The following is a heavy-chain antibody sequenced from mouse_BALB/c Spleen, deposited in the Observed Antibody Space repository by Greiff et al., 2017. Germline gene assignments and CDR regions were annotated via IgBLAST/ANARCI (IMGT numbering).Heavy chain of an antibody. D-gene: IGHD3-1*01. CDR1: GYAFTNYL. CDR3: ARSGGYFDY. CDR2: INPGSGGT. J-gene: IGHJ2*01. Sequence: VMLVESGAELVRPGTSVKVSCKASGYAFTNYLIEWVKQRPGQGLEWIGVINPGSGGTNYNEKFKGKATLTADKSSSTAYMQLSSLTSDDSAVYFCARSGGYFDYWGQGTTLTVSS. V-gene: IGHV1-54*01.